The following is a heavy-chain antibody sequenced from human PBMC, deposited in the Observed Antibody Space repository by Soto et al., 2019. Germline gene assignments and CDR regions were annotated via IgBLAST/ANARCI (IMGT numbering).Heavy chain of an antibody. V-gene: IGHV1-2*02. D-gene: IGHD2-2*01. CDR3: ARYCSSTSCQLDP. CDR2: INPNSGAS. J-gene: IGHJ5*02. Sequence: ASVKVSCKASGYTFTGYYIHWVRQAPGQGLEWMGGINPNSGASNYAQKFQGRVTMTRDTSISTAYMELSRLRSDDTAVYYCARYCSSTSCQLDPWGQGTMVTVYS. CDR1: GYTFTGYY.